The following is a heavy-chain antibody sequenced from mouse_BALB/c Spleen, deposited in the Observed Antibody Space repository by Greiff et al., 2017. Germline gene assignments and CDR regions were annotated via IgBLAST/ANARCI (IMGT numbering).Heavy chain of an antibody. CDR3: AEGTWFAY. J-gene: IGHJ3*01. CDR1: GFTFSSFG. CDR2: ISSGSSTI. Sequence: EVQLVESGGGLVQPGGSRKLSCAASGFTFSSFGMHWVRQAPEKGLEWVAYISSGSSTIYYADTVKGRFTISRDNPKNTLFLQMTSLRSEDTAMYYCAEGTWFAYWGQGTLVTVSA. V-gene: IGHV5-17*02.